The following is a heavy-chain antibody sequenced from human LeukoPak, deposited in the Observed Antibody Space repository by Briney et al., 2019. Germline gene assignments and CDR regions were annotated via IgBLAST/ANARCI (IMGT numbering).Heavy chain of an antibody. Sequence: TSETLSLTCTVSGGSISSYYWSWVRQPPGKGLEWIGFVYYTGSTNYSPSLKSRVTISVDTSKNQFSLKLRSVTAADTAVYYCARRGARGPFDYWGQGTLVTVSS. D-gene: IGHD3-10*01. V-gene: IGHV4-59*12. CDR3: ARRGARGPFDY. J-gene: IGHJ4*02. CDR1: GGSISSYY. CDR2: VYYTGST.